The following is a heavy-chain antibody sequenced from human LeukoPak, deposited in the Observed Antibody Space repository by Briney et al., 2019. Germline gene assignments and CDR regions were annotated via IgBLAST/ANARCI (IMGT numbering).Heavy chain of an antibody. Sequence: GGSLRLSCAASGFTFSSYSMNWVRQAPGKGLEWVSSISSSSSYIYYADSVKGQFTISRDNAKNSLYLQMNSLRAEDTAVYYCARDGVGVDFDYWGQGTLVTVSS. V-gene: IGHV3-21*01. CDR3: ARDGVGVDFDY. J-gene: IGHJ4*02. CDR2: ISSSSSYI. D-gene: IGHD1-26*01. CDR1: GFTFSSYS.